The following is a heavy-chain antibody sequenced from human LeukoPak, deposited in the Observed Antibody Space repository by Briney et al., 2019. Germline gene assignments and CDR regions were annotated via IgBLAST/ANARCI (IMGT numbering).Heavy chain of an antibody. V-gene: IGHV1-2*02. Sequence: ASVKVSCKASGYTFTGYYMHWVRQAPGQGLEWMGWINPNSGGTSYAQKFQGRVTMTRDMSTSTVYMELSSLRSEDTAVYYCARDVSVTTGGAFDIWGQGTMVTVSS. D-gene: IGHD4-17*01. CDR2: INPNSGGT. J-gene: IGHJ3*02. CDR1: GYTFTGYY. CDR3: ARDVSVTTGGAFDI.